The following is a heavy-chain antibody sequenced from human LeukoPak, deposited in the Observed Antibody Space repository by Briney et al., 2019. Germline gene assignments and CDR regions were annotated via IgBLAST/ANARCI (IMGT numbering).Heavy chain of an antibody. CDR3: ARDYLGTESYQLLGSPH. CDR2: ISAYNGNT. D-gene: IGHD2-2*01. Sequence: ASVKVSCKASGYTFTSYGISWVRQAPGQGLEWMGWISAYNGNTNYAQKLQGRVTMTTDTSTSTAYMELRSLRSDDTVVYYCARDYLGTESYQLLGSPHWGQGTLVTVSS. J-gene: IGHJ4*02. V-gene: IGHV1-18*01. CDR1: GYTFTSYG.